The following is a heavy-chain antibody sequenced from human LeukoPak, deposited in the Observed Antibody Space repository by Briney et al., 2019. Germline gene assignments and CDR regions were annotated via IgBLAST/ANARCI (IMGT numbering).Heavy chain of an antibody. CDR1: GFTFSSYA. D-gene: IGHD3-16*01. J-gene: IGHJ4*02. Sequence: PGGSLRLSCAASGFTFSSYAMSWVRQAPGKGLEWVSYISSSSSTIYYADSVKGRFTISRDNAKNSLYLQMNSLRAEDTAVYYCAREGGTPYFDYWGQGTLVTVSS. CDR2: ISSSSSTI. V-gene: IGHV3-48*04. CDR3: AREGGTPYFDY.